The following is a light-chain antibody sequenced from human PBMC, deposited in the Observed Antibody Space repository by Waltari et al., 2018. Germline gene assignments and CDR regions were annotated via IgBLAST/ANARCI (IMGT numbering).Light chain of an antibody. V-gene: IGLV2-11*01. Sequence: QSALTQPRSVSGSPGQSVTISCTGTSSDVGGYNYVSWYQQHPGKAPKLMIYDVSKRPSAVPDRFSGSKSGNTASLTISGLRAEDEADYYCCSYAGSYTYVVFGGGTKLTVL. CDR2: DVS. CDR3: CSYAGSYTYVV. J-gene: IGLJ2*01. CDR1: SSDVGGYNY.